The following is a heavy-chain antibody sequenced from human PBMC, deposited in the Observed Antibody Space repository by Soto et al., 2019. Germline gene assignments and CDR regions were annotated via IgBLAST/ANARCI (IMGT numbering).Heavy chain of an antibody. Sequence: EVQLVESGGGLVKPGGSLRLSCAASGFTFSNAWMSWVRQASGKGLEWVGRIKSKTDGGTTDYAAPVKGRFTISRDDSKNTLYLQMNSLKTEDTAVYYCTTDRHYDILTGYYKHFDYWGQGTLVTVSS. J-gene: IGHJ4*02. D-gene: IGHD3-9*01. CDR3: TTDRHYDILTGYYKHFDY. V-gene: IGHV3-15*01. CDR2: IKSKTDGGTT. CDR1: GFTFSNAW.